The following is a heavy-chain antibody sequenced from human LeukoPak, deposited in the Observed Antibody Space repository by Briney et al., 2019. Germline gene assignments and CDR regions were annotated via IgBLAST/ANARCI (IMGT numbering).Heavy chain of an antibody. J-gene: IGHJ6*03. CDR3: ARDRGFGELRHYMDV. CDR2: ISHTGYT. CDR1: GYSIGSGYY. V-gene: IGHV4-38-2*02. D-gene: IGHD3-10*01. Sequence: PSETLSLICTVSGYSIGSGYYWGWIRQSPGKQLEWIGTISHTGYTFYYPSLKSRITISLDTSENHFSLKLTSVTAADTAVYYCARDRGFGELRHYMDVWGKGTTVTISS.